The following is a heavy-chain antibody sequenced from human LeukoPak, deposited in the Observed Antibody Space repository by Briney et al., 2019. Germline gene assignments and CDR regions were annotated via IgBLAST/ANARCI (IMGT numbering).Heavy chain of an antibody. Sequence: PGRSLRLSCAASGFMFRNYALNWVRQPPGKGLEWVSGISGGGGSTYYADSVKGRFTISRDNSKNTLYLQMDSLRAEDTALYYCAKGSGINHYHWIDPWGQGTLVTVSS. CDR3: AKGSGINHYHWIDP. J-gene: IGHJ5*02. V-gene: IGHV3-23*01. D-gene: IGHD1-14*01. CDR2: ISGGGGST. CDR1: GFMFRNYA.